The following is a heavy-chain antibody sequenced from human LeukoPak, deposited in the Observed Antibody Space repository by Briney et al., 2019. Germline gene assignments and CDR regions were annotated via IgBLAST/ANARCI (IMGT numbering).Heavy chain of an antibody. CDR1: GFTFSSYW. CDR2: IKQDGSEK. J-gene: IGHJ4*02. Sequence: GGSLRLSCAASGFTFSSYWMSWVRQAPGKGLEWVANIKQDGSEKYYVDSVKGRFTISRDNAKNSLYLQMDSLRAEDTAVYYCAKDPYSSSWIIDYWGQGTLVTVSS. V-gene: IGHV3-7*01. CDR3: AKDPYSSSWIIDY. D-gene: IGHD6-13*01.